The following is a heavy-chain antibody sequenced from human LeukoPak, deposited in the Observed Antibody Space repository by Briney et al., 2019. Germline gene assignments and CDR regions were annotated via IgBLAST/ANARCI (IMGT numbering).Heavy chain of an antibody. Sequence: SETLSLTCTVSGGSISSYYWSWIRQPAGKGLEWIGRIYTSGSTNYNPSLKSRVTMSVDTSKNQFSLKLSSVTATDTAVYYCARDGDYYDSSGYYSLGSFDYWGQGTLVTVSS. CDR3: ARDGDYYDSSGYYSLGSFDY. CDR2: IYTSGST. CDR1: GGSISSYY. D-gene: IGHD3-22*01. V-gene: IGHV4-4*07. J-gene: IGHJ4*02.